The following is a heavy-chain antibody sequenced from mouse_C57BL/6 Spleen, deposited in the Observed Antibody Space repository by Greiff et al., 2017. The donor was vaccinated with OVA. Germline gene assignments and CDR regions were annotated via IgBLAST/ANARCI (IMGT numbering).Heavy chain of an antibody. Sequence: LQESGAELVRPGASVTLSCKASGYTFTDYEMHWVKQTPVHGLEWIGAIDPETGGTAYNQKFKGKAILTADKSSSTAYMELRSLTSEDSAVYYCTNRFAYWGQGTLVTVSA. CDR2: IDPETGGT. CDR1: GYTFTDYE. V-gene: IGHV1-15*01. J-gene: IGHJ3*01. CDR3: TNRFAY.